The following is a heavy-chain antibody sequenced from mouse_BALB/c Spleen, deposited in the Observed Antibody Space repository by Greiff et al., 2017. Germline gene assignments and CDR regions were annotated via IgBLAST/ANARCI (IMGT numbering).Heavy chain of an antibody. J-gene: IGHJ4*01. CDR1: GFNIKDTY. CDR2: IDPANGNT. Sequence: EVKLVESGAELVKPGASVKLSCTASGFNIKDTYMHWVKQRPEQGLEWIGRIDPANGNTKYDPKFQGKATITADTSSNTAYLQLSSLTSEDTAVYYCARSGDLPIYDGYHGAMDYWGQGTSVTVSS. CDR3: ARSGDLPIYDGYHGAMDY. V-gene: IGHV14-3*02. D-gene: IGHD2-3*01.